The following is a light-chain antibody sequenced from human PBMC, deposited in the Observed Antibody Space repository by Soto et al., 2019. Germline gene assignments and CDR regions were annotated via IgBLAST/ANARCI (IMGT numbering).Light chain of an antibody. CDR2: DVS. Sequence: DIQMTQSPSTLSASVGDRVTITCRASQSISRLAWFQQKPGKAPKLLIFDVSRLQSGVPSRFSGSGSGTEFTLTLSSLQPDDFATYYCQFYNSDSRTFGQGTKGDIK. J-gene: IGKJ1*01. CDR1: QSISR. V-gene: IGKV1-5*01. CDR3: QFYNSDSRT.